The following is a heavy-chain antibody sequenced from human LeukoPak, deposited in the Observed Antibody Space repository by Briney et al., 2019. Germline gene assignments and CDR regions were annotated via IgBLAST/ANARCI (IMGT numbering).Heavy chain of an antibody. CDR1: GGSISSSSYY. J-gene: IGHJ4*02. CDR3: ARAEYYDILTGYSPSTTHYFDY. D-gene: IGHD3-9*01. CDR2: IYYSGST. Sequence: SETLSLTCTVSGGSISSSSYYWGWIRQPPGKGLEWIGSIYYSGSTYYNPSLKSRVTISVDTSNNQFSLKLTAVSAADKAVYYCARAEYYDILTGYSPSTTHYFDYWGQGTLVTVSS. V-gene: IGHV4-39*07.